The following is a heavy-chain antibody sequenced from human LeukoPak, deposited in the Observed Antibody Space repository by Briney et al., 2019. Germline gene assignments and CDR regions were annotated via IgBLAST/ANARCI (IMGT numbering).Heavy chain of an antibody. Sequence: SETLSLTCAVSGGSISSSNWWSWVRQPPGRGLEWIGEIYHSGSTNYNPSLKSRVTISVDKSKNQFSLKLSSVTAADTAVYYCARQTGSGLFILPGGQGTLVTVSS. CDR3: ARQTGSGLFILP. J-gene: IGHJ4*02. CDR2: IYHSGST. D-gene: IGHD3/OR15-3a*01. CDR1: GGSISSSNW. V-gene: IGHV4-4*02.